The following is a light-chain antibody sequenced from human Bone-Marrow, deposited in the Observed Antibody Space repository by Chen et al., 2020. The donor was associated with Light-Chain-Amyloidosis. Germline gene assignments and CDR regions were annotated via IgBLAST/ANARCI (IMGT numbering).Light chain of an antibody. V-gene: IGLV7-46*01. CDR3: VFSYNGTGV. J-gene: IGLJ3*02. CDR1: TGTVTSGPY. CDR2: KTN. Sequence: QAVVIPEPSLTVSPGGTVPLPCGSSTGTVTSGPYPYWLQQKPGQGPRTLSYKTNDEHSWTPAGFSGARLGGKAALTLSGAQPEEEAEYFGVFSYNGTGVFGGGTELTVL.